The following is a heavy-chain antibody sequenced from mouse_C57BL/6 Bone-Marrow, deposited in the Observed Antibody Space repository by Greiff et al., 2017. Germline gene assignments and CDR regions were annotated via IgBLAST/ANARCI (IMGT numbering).Heavy chain of an antibody. J-gene: IGHJ2*01. Sequence: EVQLQQSGPELVKPGASVKIPCKASGYTFTDYNMDWVKQSHGKSLEWIGDINPNNGGTIYNQKFKGKATLTVDKSSSTAYMELRSLTSEDTAVYYCARVTTVVAPYVGYWGQGTTLTVSS. CDR2: INPNNGGT. D-gene: IGHD1-1*01. CDR3: ARVTTVVAPYVGY. V-gene: IGHV1-18*01. CDR1: GYTFTDYN.